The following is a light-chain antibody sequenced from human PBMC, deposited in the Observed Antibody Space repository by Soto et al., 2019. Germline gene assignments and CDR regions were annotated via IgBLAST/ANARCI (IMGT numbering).Light chain of an antibody. Sequence: MVLTQSPGTVASSPGERATLSCRASQSVSSSYLAWYQQKPGQAPRLLIYGASSRATGIPDRFSGSGSGTDFTLTISRLEPEDFAVYYCQQYGSSPRTFGQGTKVDIK. CDR2: GAS. CDR3: QQYGSSPRT. V-gene: IGKV3-20*01. CDR1: QSVSSSY. J-gene: IGKJ1*01.